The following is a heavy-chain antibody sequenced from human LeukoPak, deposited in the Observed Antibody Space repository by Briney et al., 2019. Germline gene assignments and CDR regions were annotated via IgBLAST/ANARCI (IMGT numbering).Heavy chain of an antibody. Sequence: ASVKVSCKASQYTFTDYYIHWVRQAPGQGLEWMGWINPNSGGTNYAQKFQGRVTMTRDTSISTAYMELSRLRSDDTAVYYCARLSRGLIAAAGPYYYYYMDVWGKGTTVTVSS. CDR3: ARLSRGLIAAAGPYYYYYMDV. CDR2: INPNSGGT. CDR1: QYTFTDYY. V-gene: IGHV1-2*02. D-gene: IGHD6-13*01. J-gene: IGHJ6*03.